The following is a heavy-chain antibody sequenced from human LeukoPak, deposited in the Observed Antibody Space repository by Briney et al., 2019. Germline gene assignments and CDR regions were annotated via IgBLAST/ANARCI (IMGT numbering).Heavy chain of an antibody. D-gene: IGHD2-15*01. Sequence: GGSLRLSCAASGSTLSSYWIHWVRQAPGKGLVWVSRLNHDGSNTIYADSVKGRFTNSRDNAKNTLYLQMDSLRAEDTAVYYCARDRMGGSCYDYWGQGTLVTVSS. CDR3: ARDRMGGSCYDY. CDR1: GSTLSSYW. V-gene: IGHV3-74*01. CDR2: LNHDGSNT. J-gene: IGHJ4*02.